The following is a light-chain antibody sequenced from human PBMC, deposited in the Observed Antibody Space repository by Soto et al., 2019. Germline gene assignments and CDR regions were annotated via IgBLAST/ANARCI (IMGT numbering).Light chain of an antibody. CDR3: AAWDDSLSGPV. J-gene: IGLJ3*02. CDR2: RNN. CDR1: SSNIGSYY. Sequence: QSVLTQPPSASGTPGQRVTISCSGSSSNIGSYYVSWYQQLPGTAPNFLIYRNNERPSGVPDRFSGSKYGTSASLAISGLRSEDEADYYCAAWDDSLSGPVFGGGTKLTVL. V-gene: IGLV1-47*01.